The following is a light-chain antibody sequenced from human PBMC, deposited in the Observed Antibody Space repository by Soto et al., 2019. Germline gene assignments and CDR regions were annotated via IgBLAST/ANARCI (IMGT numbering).Light chain of an antibody. V-gene: IGKV2-30*02. J-gene: IGKJ4*01. Sequence: DVVMTQSPLSLPVTIGQPASISCRSSQSLVHSNGNTFLNWFQQRPGQSPRRLIYKVSNRDSGVPDRFSGSGSGTVFTLKISRVEAEYVGVYYCMQGTHWPLTFGGGTKVEIK. CDR2: KVS. CDR1: QSLVHSNGNTF. CDR3: MQGTHWPLT.